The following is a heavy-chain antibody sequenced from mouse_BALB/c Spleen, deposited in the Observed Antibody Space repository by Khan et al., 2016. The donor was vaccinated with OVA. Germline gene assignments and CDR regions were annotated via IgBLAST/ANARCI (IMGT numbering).Heavy chain of an antibody. CDR1: GDSITSGY. V-gene: IGHV3-8*02. CDR2: ILYSGST. J-gene: IGHJ3*01. D-gene: IGHD2-14*01. CDR3: ARSTYRYAFAY. Sequence: EVQLQESGPSLVKPSQTLSLTCSVTGDSITSGYWCWIRKFPGNKLEYMGYILYSGSTYYNPSLKSRISITRHTSQHKYDLQLNSVTTEDTATYYCARSTYRYAFAYWGQGTLVTVSA.